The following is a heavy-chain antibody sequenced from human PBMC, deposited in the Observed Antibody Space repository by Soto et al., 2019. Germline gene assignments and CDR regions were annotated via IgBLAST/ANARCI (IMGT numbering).Heavy chain of an antibody. J-gene: IGHJ5*02. CDR1: GGSISSGGYY. D-gene: IGHD3-16*02. V-gene: IGHV4-31*03. CDR3: ARLVAMITFGGVIPKWFDP. CDR2: IYYSGST. Sequence: SETLSLTCTVSGGSISSGGYYWSWIRQHPGKGLEWIGYIYYSGSTYYNPSLKSRVTISVDTSKNQFSLKLSSVTAADTAVYYCARLVAMITFGGVIPKWFDPWGQGTQVTVSS.